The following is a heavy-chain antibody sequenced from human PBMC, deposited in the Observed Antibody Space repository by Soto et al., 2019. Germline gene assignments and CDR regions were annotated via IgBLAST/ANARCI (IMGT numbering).Heavy chain of an antibody. CDR3: AREQWEIPGSGWFAP. J-gene: IGHJ5*02. D-gene: IGHD1-26*01. CDR1: GGSISSYY. V-gene: IGHV4-59*01. Sequence: SETLSLTCTVSGGSISSYYWSWIRQPPGKGLEWIGYIYYTGTTDYNPYLKSRVTISVDRSKNQFSLKVSSVTAADKAVYYCAREQWEIPGSGWFAPWGKGILVTVS. CDR2: IYYTGTT.